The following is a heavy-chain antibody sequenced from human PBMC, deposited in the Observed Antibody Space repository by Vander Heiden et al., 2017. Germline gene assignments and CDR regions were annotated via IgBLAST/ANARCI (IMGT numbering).Heavy chain of an antibody. CDR1: GFPFSSYG. J-gene: IGHJ4*02. V-gene: IGHV3-33*01. CDR2: IWYDGSNK. CDR3: ARAWEGLYYFDY. D-gene: IGHD1-26*01. Sequence: QVQLVESGGGVVQPGRSLRLHCAASGFPFSSYGMHWVRQAPGKGLEWVAVIWYDGSNKYYADSVKGRFTISRDNSKNTLYLQMNSLRAEDTAVYYCARAWEGLYYFDYWGQGTLVTVSS.